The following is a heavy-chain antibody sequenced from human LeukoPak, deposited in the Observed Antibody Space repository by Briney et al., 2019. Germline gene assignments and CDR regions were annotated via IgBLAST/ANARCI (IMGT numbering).Heavy chain of an antibody. D-gene: IGHD3-10*01. CDR2: INPSGGST. CDR1: GYTFTSYY. Sequence: ASVKVSCKASGYTFTSYYMHWVRQAPGEGLEWMGIINPSGGSTSYAQKFQGRVTMTRDMSTSTVYMELSSLRSEDTAVYYCAAVPYYYGSGSLPSDWFDPWGQGTLVTVSS. J-gene: IGHJ5*02. V-gene: IGHV1-46*01. CDR3: AAVPYYYGSGSLPSDWFDP.